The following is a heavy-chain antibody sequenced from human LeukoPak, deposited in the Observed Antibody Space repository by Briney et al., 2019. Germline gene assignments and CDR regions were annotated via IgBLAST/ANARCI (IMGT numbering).Heavy chain of an antibody. CDR1: GYTFTNYG. Sequence: ASVKVSCKASGYTFTNYGISWVRQAPGQGLEWMGWISAYNGNTNYAQKLQGRVTMTTDTSASTAYMELRSLRSDDTAVYYCARLVEVRYRSSREYYFDYWGQGTLVTVSS. D-gene: IGHD6-6*01. CDR3: ARLVEVRYRSSREYYFDY. V-gene: IGHV1-18*01. CDR2: ISAYNGNT. J-gene: IGHJ4*02.